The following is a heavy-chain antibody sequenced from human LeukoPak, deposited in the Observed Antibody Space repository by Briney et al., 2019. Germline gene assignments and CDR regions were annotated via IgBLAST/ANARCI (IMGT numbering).Heavy chain of an antibody. CDR1: GYTLTSYY. CDR2: INPSGGST. Sequence: GASVKVSCKASGYTLTSYYMHWVRQAPGQGLEWMGRINPSGGSTSYAQKFQGRVTMTRDTSTSTVYMELSSLRSEDTAVYYSATVASGSYSYFDYWGQGTLVTVSS. D-gene: IGHD1-26*01. J-gene: IGHJ4*02. CDR3: ATVASGSYSYFDY. V-gene: IGHV1-46*01.